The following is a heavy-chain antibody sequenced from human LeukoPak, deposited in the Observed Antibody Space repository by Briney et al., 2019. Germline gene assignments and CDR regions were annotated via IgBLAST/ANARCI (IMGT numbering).Heavy chain of an antibody. CDR2: INSDGSST. Sequence: GGSLRLSCAASGFTFSSYWMHWVRQAPGKGLVWVSRINSDGSSTSYADSVKGRFTISRDNAKNTLYLQMNSLRAEDTAVYYCVRSPGGYSYGYSDYWGQGTLVTVSS. D-gene: IGHD5-18*01. CDR3: VRSPGGYSYGYSDY. J-gene: IGHJ4*02. CDR1: GFTFSSYW. V-gene: IGHV3-74*01.